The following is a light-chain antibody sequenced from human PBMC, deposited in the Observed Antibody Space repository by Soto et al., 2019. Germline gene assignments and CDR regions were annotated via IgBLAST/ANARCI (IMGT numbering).Light chain of an antibody. CDR3: QQRDKWPLT. CDR2: DAS. V-gene: IGKV3-11*01. J-gene: IGKJ4*01. CDR1: QKVNIY. Sequence: EIVVTQSPATLSLSPGERATLSCRASQKVNIYLAWYQQKPGQAPRLLIYDASKRATGIPARFSGSGSGTDFTLTISSLEPEDFAVYHCQQRDKWPLTFGGGTKVEIK.